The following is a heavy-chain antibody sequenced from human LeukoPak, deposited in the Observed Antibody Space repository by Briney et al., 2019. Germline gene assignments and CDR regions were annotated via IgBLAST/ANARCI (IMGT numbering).Heavy chain of an antibody. CDR1: DFTFGDYA. CDR2: IRSKAFGGTP. V-gene: IGHV3-49*04. CDR3: TRAPYSNYVNLDY. J-gene: IGHJ4*02. Sequence: GGPLRLSCTTSDFTFGDYAMTWVRQAPGKGLEWVGLIRSKAFGGTPEYAASVKGRFTISRGDSKSIAYLQMNSLKTEDTAVYYCTRAPYSNYVNLDYWGQGTLVTVSS. D-gene: IGHD4-11*01.